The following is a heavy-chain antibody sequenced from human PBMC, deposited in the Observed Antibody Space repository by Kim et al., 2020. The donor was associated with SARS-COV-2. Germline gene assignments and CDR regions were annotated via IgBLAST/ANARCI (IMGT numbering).Heavy chain of an antibody. CDR1: GYTFTSYY. D-gene: IGHD3-9*01. Sequence: ASVKVSCKASGYTFTSYYMHWVRQAPGQGLEWMGIINPSGGSTSYAQKFQGRVTMTRDTSTSTVYMELSSLRSEDTAVYYCARDYDILTGYYRGWFDPWGQGTLVTVSS. CDR3: ARDYDILTGYYRGWFDP. V-gene: IGHV1-46*01. J-gene: IGHJ5*02. CDR2: INPSGGST.